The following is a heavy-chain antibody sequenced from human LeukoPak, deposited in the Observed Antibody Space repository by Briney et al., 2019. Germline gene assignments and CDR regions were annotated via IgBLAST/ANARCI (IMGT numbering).Heavy chain of an antibody. J-gene: IGHJ5*02. V-gene: IGHV3-48*04. CDR3: ARGSGEWLLTKYNWFDP. CDR2: ISSSSSTI. D-gene: IGHD3-3*01. Sequence: PGGSLRLSCAASGFTFSSYSMNWVRQAPGKGLERVSYISSSSSTIYYADSVKGRFTISRDNAKNSLYLQMNSLRAEDTAVYYCARGSGEWLLTKYNWFDPWGQGTLVTVSS. CDR1: GFTFSSYS.